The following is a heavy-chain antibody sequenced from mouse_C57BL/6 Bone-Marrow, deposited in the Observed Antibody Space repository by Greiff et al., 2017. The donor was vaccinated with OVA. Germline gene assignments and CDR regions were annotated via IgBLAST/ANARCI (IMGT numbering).Heavy chain of an antibody. CDR1: GYTFTSYW. J-gene: IGHJ2*01. Sequence: QVQLQQPGAELVRPGSSVKLSCKASGYTFTSYWMDWVKQRPGQGLEWIGNIYPSDSETHYNQKFKDKATLTVDKSSSTAYMQLSSLTSEDSAVYYCARGGYYDYDVGYWGQGTTLTVSS. CDR3: ARGGYYDYDVGY. D-gene: IGHD2-4*01. V-gene: IGHV1-61*01. CDR2: IYPSDSET.